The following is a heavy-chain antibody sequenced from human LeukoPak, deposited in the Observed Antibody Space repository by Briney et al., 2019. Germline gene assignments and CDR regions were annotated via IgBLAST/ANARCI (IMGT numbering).Heavy chain of an antibody. D-gene: IGHD6-6*01. V-gene: IGHV1-2*06. CDR3: ARGSIPARLCIDY. Sequence: ASLKASCKASGYTFTGYNMHGVPPAPEQGLEWMGRINPNSGDTNYAQEFLGGVTMTRDTSSSTAYMELTRLRSDDTPLYYCARGSIPARLCIDYWGRGTLVTVCS. CDR1: GYTFTGYN. CDR2: INPNSGDT. J-gene: IGHJ4*02.